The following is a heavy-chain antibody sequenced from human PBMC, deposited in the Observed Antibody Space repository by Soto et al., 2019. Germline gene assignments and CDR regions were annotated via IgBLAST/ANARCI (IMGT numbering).Heavy chain of an antibody. CDR3: ARDLGGSSSYLGY. CDR1: GYTFTGRY. D-gene: IGHD6-6*01. V-gene: IGHV1-2*02. Sequence: GASVKVFCKASGYTFTGRYIHWVRQAPGQGLEWMGWINPASGGATYAQKFQGRVSLTRDTSNSIAYMELSSLRSDDTAVYFCARDLGGSSSYLGYWGQGTPVTVSS. J-gene: IGHJ4*02. CDR2: INPASGGA.